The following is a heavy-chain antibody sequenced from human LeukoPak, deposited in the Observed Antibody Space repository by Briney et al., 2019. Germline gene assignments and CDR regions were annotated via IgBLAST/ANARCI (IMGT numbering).Heavy chain of an antibody. Sequence: SETLSLTCTVSGGSISSSSYYWGWIRQPPGKGLEWIGSIYYSGSTYYNPTLKSRVTISVDTSKNQFSPKLSSVTAADTAVYYCARPSCSSTSCPIDYWGQGTLVTVSS. V-gene: IGHV4-39*01. CDR2: IYYSGST. D-gene: IGHD2-2*01. J-gene: IGHJ4*02. CDR1: GGSISSSSYY. CDR3: ARPSCSSTSCPIDY.